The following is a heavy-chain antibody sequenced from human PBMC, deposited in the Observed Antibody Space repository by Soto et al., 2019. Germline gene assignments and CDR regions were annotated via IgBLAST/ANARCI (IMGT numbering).Heavy chain of an antibody. CDR3: ARSDSYGPFDH. Sequence: PGGSLRLSCAASGFTFSDHYMDWVRQAPGKGLEWVGRIRNRPNRYTTEYAASVKGGFTISRDDSENSLYLQMNSLKTEDTAVYYCARSDSYGPFDHWGQGALVTVSS. CDR2: IRNRPNRYTT. J-gene: IGHJ4*02. CDR1: GFTFSDHY. V-gene: IGHV3-72*01. D-gene: IGHD5-18*01.